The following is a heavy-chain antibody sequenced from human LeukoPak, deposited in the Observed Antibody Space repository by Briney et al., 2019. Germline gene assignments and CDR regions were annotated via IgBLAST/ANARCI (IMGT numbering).Heavy chain of an antibody. V-gene: IGHV1-3*01. D-gene: IGHD3-10*01. CDR3: ARDPYYYGSGSYYFDY. Sequence: GVSVKVSCKASGYTFTSYAMHWVRQAPGQRLEWMGWINAGNGNTKYSQKFQGRVTITRDTSASTAYMELSSLRSEDTAVYYCARDPYYYGSGSYYFDYWGQGTLVTVSS. CDR1: GYTFTSYA. CDR2: INAGNGNT. J-gene: IGHJ4*02.